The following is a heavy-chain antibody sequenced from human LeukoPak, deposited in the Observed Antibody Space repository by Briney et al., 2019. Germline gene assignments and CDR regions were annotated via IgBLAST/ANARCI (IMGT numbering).Heavy chain of an antibody. CDR1: VFXFSNYD. J-gene: IGHJ6*01. Sequence: GGSLRLSCAASVFXFSNYDIHWVRQCPGKGLEWLAITVYDGTNKYYVDPVKGRLTISRDNSNNILYLQMNSLRAEDTALYYCAREKDGMDVWGQGTTVTVSS. CDR2: TVYDGTNK. CDR3: AREKDGMDV. V-gene: IGHV3-33*05.